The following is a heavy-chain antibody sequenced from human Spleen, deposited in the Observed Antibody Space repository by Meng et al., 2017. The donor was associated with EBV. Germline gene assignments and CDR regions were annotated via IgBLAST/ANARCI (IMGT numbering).Heavy chain of an antibody. CDR3: ARGEQTEVWFDP. CDR1: GGTFSSYA. Sequence: QVQLWKAGAEVKKPGSSVKVSCKASGGTFSSYAISWVRPAPGQGLEWMGGIIPIFGTANYAQKFQGRVTITADKSTSTAYMELSSLRSEDTAVYYCARGEQTEVWFDPWGQGTLVTVSS. CDR2: IIPIFGTA. J-gene: IGHJ5*02. D-gene: IGHD1/OR15-1a*01. V-gene: IGHV1-69*06.